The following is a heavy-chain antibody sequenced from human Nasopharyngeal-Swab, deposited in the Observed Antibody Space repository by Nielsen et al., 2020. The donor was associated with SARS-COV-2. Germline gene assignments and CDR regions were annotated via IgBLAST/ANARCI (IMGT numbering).Heavy chain of an antibody. D-gene: IGHD3-22*01. CDR3: ARESDYYDSSGSLGDAFDI. CDR2: IYYSGST. Sequence: SETLSLTCTVSGGSISSYYWSWIRQPPGKGLESIGYIYYSGSTNYNPSLKSRVTISVDTSKNQFSLKLSSVTAADTAVYYCARESDYYDSSGSLGDAFDIWGQGTMVTVSS. V-gene: IGHV4-59*01. J-gene: IGHJ3*02. CDR1: GGSISSYY.